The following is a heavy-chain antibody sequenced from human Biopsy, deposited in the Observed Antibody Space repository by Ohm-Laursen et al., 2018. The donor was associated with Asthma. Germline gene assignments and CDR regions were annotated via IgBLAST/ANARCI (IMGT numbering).Heavy chain of an antibody. CDR3: ARDVMEWYLPAFDF. V-gene: IGHV3-30*19. Sequence: SLRLSCAASGFTFSSYGMHWVRQAPGKGLEWVAVLSYNGNNKYYADSVNGRFTVSRDDSKNTLYLQMNSLRPDDTAVYYCARDVMEWYLPAFDFWGQGTLVTVSS. CDR1: GFTFSSYG. D-gene: IGHD3-3*01. CDR2: LSYNGNNK. J-gene: IGHJ4*02.